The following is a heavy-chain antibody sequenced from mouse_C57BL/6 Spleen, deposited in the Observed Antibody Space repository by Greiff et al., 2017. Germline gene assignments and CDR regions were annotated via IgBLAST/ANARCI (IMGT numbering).Heavy chain of an antibody. CDR1: GYTFTDYE. V-gene: IGHV1-15*01. CDR2: IDPETGGT. CDR3: TRGETGSFAD. D-gene: IGHD3-1*01. Sequence: VQLQQSGAELVRPGASVTLSCKASGYTFTDYEMHWVKQTPVHGLEWIGAIDPETGGTAYNQKFKGKAILTADKSSSPAYMELRSLTSEDSAVYYCTRGETGSFADWGQGTLVTVSA. J-gene: IGHJ3*01.